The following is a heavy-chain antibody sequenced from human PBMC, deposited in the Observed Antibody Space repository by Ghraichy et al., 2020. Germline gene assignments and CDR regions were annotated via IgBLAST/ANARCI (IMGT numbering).Heavy chain of an antibody. D-gene: IGHD3-10*01. V-gene: IGHV3-21*01. CDR1: GFTFSTYS. CDR3: ARGWSYSGCKTRHFDY. CDR2: ISGSSSSI. J-gene: IGHJ4*02. Sequence: GGSLRLSCAASGFTFSTYSMNRVRQAPGKGLEWVSIISGSSSSIFYADSVKGRFTISRDNAKNSLYLQMNSLRDEDTAVYYCARGWSYSGCKTRHFDYWGQGTLVTVSS.